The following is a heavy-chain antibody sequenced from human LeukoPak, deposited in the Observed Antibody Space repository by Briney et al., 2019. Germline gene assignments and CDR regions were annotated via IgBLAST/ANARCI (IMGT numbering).Heavy chain of an antibody. Sequence: GGSLRLSCAASGFTFSSYSMNWVRQAPGKGLEWVSSISSSSSYIYYADSVKGRFTISRDNAKNSPYLQMNSLRAEDTAVYYCARDRGEYYYDSSGYSYYFDYWGQGTLVTVSS. CDR2: ISSSSSYI. CDR3: ARDRGEYYYDSSGYSYYFDY. V-gene: IGHV3-21*01. CDR1: GFTFSSYS. D-gene: IGHD3-22*01. J-gene: IGHJ4*02.